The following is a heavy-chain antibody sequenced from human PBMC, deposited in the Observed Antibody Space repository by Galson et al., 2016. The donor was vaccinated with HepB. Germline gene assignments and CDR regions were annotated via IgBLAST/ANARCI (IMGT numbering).Heavy chain of an antibody. CDR2: ISYDGTNK. CDR1: GISFSGYG. CDR3: TRPPNGYLWGTTRYAFEI. Sequence: SLRLSCAASGISFSGYGIHWVRQTPGKGLEWVAVISYDGTNKYYADSVKGRFTISRDNSKNTLYLQMNSLRTEDTALYYCTRPPNGYLWGTTRYAFEIWGHGTMVTVSS. V-gene: IGHV3-30*03. D-gene: IGHD3-16*01. J-gene: IGHJ3*02.